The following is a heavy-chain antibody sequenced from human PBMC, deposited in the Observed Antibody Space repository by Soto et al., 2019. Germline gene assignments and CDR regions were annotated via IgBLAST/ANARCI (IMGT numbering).Heavy chain of an antibody. D-gene: IGHD2-15*01. CDR2: INPESTTI. V-gene: IGHV3-74*01. CDR3: TKDTFGGRDS. CDR1: EISLNIYW. Sequence: GSLRLSCTASEISLNIYWMHWVRQAPGKGLVWVARINPESTTITYADSVTGRFTISRDYAKDTLYLQMNGLSAEDTAIYYCTKDTFGGRDSWGQGTLVTVSS. J-gene: IGHJ4*02.